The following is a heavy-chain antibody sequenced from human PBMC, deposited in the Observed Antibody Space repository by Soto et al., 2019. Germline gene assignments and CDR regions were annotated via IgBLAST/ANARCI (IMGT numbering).Heavy chain of an antibody. CDR2: ISAYNGNT. D-gene: IGHD4-4*01. CDR3: ARDLGGLGDDYSNYRGSDY. CDR1: GYTFTSYG. V-gene: IGHV1-18*01. J-gene: IGHJ4*02. Sequence: QVQLVQSGAEVKKPGASVKVSCKASGYTFTSYGISWVRQAPGQGLEWMGWISAYNGNTNYAQKLQGRVTMTTDTYRSPASMDVRSLRADDTAVYYCARDLGGLGDDYSNYRGSDYWGQGTLVTVSS.